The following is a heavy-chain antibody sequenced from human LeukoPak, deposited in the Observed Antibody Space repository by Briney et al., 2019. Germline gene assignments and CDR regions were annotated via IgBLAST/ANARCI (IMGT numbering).Heavy chain of an antibody. V-gene: IGHV3-11*01. Sequence: PGGSLRLSCVTPGFTFSHYYMTWIRQAPGKGLEWVSYISGTGNNKYYADSVKGRFTISRDNAQNSLYLQMSSLRAEDTAMYYCARDYSESEYFFDYWGQGSLVAVSS. J-gene: IGHJ4*02. D-gene: IGHD1-26*01. CDR2: ISGTGNNK. CDR1: GFTFSHYY. CDR3: ARDYSESEYFFDY.